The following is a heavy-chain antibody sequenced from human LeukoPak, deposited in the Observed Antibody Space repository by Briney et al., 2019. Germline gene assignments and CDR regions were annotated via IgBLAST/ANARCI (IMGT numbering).Heavy chain of an antibody. J-gene: IGHJ3*02. Sequence: GGSPRLSCAASGFTFSGSAMHWVRQASGKGLEWVGRIRSKANSYATAYAASVKGRFTISRDDSKNAAYLQMNSLKTEDTAVYYCTRHAVYCSSTSCYGDDAFDIWGQGTMVTVSS. D-gene: IGHD2-2*01. CDR3: TRHAVYCSSTSCYGDDAFDI. CDR2: IRSKANSYAT. V-gene: IGHV3-73*01. CDR1: GFTFSGSA.